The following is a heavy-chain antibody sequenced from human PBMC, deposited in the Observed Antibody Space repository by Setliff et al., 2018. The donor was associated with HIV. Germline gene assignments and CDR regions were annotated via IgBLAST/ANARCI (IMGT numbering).Heavy chain of an antibody. Sequence: SETLSLTCTVSRGSISRYYWSWIRQPPGKGLEWIGYFYYTGTTKYNPSLKSRVTMSVDTYKYQLSLTLSSLTAADTAVYYCSRDRPPSTVDMLGAFDRWGQGTMVTVSS. J-gene: IGHJ3*02. D-gene: IGHD4-17*01. CDR3: SRDRPPSTVDMLGAFDR. CDR1: RGSISRYY. CDR2: FYYTGTT. V-gene: IGHV4-59*01.